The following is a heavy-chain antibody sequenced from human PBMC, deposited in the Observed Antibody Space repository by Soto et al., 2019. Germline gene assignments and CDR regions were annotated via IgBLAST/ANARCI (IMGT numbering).Heavy chain of an antibody. J-gene: IGHJ4*02. CDR2: IVSSSAYT. CDR1: GFTFSDYY. D-gene: IGHD6-13*01. CDR3: ARLRASSWYMGGYLDY. Sequence: GGSLRLSCAASGFTFSDYYMTWIRQAPGKGLEFVSYIVSSSAYTNYAGSVKGRFTISRDNAKNSLYLEMSSLRVEDTAVYYCARLRASSWYMGGYLDYWGQGVLVTVSS. V-gene: IGHV3-11*06.